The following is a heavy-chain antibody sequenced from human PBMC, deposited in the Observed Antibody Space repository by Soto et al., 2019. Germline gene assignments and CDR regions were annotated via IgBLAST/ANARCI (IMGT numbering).Heavy chain of an antibody. V-gene: IGHV1-18*01. J-gene: IGHJ5*02. Sequence: ASVKVSCKASGYTFPNYGVSWVRQAPGQGLELMGWISAYNGDTNYAQKVQGRVTMTTDTSTTTAYMELRSLRSDDTAVYYCARDMDPHCSSSSCFGNWFDPWGQGTLVTVS. D-gene: IGHD2-2*01. CDR2: ISAYNGDT. CDR3: ARDMDPHCSSSSCFGNWFDP. CDR1: GYTFPNYG.